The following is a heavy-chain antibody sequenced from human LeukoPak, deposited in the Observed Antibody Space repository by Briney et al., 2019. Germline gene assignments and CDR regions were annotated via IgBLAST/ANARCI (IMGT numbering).Heavy chain of an antibody. J-gene: IGHJ4*02. V-gene: IGHV1-69*04. D-gene: IGHD4-17*01. Sequence: SVKVSCKASGGTFSSYAISWVRQAPGQGLEWMGRIIPILGIANYAPKFQGRVTITADKSTSTAYMELSSLRSEDTAVYCCARDYALDYWGQGTLVTVSS. CDR2: IIPILGIA. CDR1: GGTFSSYA. CDR3: ARDYALDY.